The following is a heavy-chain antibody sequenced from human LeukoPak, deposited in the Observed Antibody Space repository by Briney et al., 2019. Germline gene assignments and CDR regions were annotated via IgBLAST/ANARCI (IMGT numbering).Heavy chain of an antibody. CDR3: ARSFRGYGSGSFDY. CDR2: TTSYNGDT. Sequence: GASVKVSCKASGYTFTSYDINWVRQATGQGLEWMGWTTSYNGDTNYARKFQGRVTMTTEKSTNTAYMELKTLTSDDTAMYYCARSFRGYGSGSFDYWGQGSLVTVSS. D-gene: IGHD3-10*01. J-gene: IGHJ4*02. CDR1: GYTFTSYD. V-gene: IGHV1-18*01.